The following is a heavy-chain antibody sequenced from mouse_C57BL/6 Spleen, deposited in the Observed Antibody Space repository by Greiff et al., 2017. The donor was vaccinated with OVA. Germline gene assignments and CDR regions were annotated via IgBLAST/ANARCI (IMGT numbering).Heavy chain of an antibody. Sequence: QVQLQQSGAELVKPGASVKISCKASGYAFSSYWMNWVKQRPGKGLEWIGLIYPGDGDSNSNGKFKGKGTLTADKSSSTAYMQLRSLTSEDSAVYICARRYGNYGYAMDYWGQGTSVTVSS. CDR3: ARRYGNYGYAMDY. J-gene: IGHJ4*01. D-gene: IGHD2-1*01. CDR1: GYAFSSYW. CDR2: IYPGDGDS. V-gene: IGHV1-80*01.